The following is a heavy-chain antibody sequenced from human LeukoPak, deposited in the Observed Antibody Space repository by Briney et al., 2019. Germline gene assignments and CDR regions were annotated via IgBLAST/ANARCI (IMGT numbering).Heavy chain of an antibody. J-gene: IGHJ5*02. CDR2: IFNRGST. Sequence: ASETLSLTCSVSGASITNHYWTWIRQPPGKGLEWLGYIFNRGSTNYTTSIKSRVTISLDTSKNQFSLRLTSVTAADTAVYYCATETLYDSSGYYRAWGQGTLVTVSS. D-gene: IGHD3-22*01. V-gene: IGHV4-59*11. CDR1: GASITNHY. CDR3: ATETLYDSSGYYRA.